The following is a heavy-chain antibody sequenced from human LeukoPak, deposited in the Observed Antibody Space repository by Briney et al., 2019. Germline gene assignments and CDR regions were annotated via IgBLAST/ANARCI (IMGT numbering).Heavy chain of an antibody. CDR2: IYAGGGT. Sequence: PGGSLRLSGSASGFSVSTNYISWVRQAPGKGLEWVSMIYAGGGTYYADSVKGRFTISRDNSKNTVDLQMNSLRAEDTAVYYCARDRGTLVRGVTDFDYWGQGTLVTVSS. D-gene: IGHD3-10*01. CDR3: ARDRGTLVRGVTDFDY. J-gene: IGHJ4*02. V-gene: IGHV3-66*01. CDR1: GFSVSTNY.